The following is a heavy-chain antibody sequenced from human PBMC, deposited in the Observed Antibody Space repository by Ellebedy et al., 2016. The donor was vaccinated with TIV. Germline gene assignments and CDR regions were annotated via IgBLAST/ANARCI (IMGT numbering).Heavy chain of an antibody. CDR2: ISYDGSNK. D-gene: IGHD4-17*01. CDR1: GFTFSSYA. Sequence: GGSLRLXXAASGFTFSSYAMHWVRQAPGKGLEWVAVISYDGSNKYYADSVKGRFTISRDNSKNTLYLQMNSLRAEDTAVYYCAREMTTVTTVYAFDIWGQGTMVTVSS. V-gene: IGHV3-30-3*01. J-gene: IGHJ3*02. CDR3: AREMTTVTTVYAFDI.